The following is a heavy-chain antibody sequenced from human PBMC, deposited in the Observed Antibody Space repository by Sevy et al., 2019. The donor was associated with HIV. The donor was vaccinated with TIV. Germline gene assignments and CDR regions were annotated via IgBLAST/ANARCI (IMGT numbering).Heavy chain of an antibody. V-gene: IGHV3-30*02. CDR3: ARETVNSARWLDP. J-gene: IGHJ5*02. Sequence: GGSLRLSCAASGFTFNFHGMHWVRQAPGKGLEWVAFIWHDGSNKYMADSVKGRFTISRDNSKNTLFLQMTSLTVEDTAVYYCARETVNSARWLDPWGQGTLVTVSS. CDR1: GFTFNFHG. D-gene: IGHD2-15*01. CDR2: IWHDGSNK.